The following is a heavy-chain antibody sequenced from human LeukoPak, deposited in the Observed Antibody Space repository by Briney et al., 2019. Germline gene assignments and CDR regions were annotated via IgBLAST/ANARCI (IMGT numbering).Heavy chain of an antibody. J-gene: IGHJ3*01. CDR2: IYTSGST. CDR1: GGSISSGSYY. Sequence: PSETLSLTCTVSGGSISSGSYYWSWIRQPAGKGLEWIGRIYTSGSTNYNPSLKSRVTISVDTSKNQFSLKLSSVTAADTAVYYCATPSSGYKIDAFDVWGRGTVVAVSS. CDR3: ATPSSGYKIDAFDV. D-gene: IGHD3-22*01. V-gene: IGHV4-61*02.